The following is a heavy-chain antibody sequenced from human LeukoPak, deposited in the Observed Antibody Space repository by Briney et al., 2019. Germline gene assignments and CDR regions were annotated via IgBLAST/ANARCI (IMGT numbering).Heavy chain of an antibody. D-gene: IGHD6-13*01. V-gene: IGHV4-39*07. Sequence: SETLSLTCTVSGGSISSSSYYWGWIRQPPGKGLEWIGSIYYSGSTYYNPSLKSRVTISVDTSKNQFSLKLSSVTAADTAVYYCARLPGTDYYYYMDVWGKGTTVTVSS. CDR3: ARLPGTDYYYYMDV. CDR2: IYYSGST. J-gene: IGHJ6*03. CDR1: GGSISSSSYY.